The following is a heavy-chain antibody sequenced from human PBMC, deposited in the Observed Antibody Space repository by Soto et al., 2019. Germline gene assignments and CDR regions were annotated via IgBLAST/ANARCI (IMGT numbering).Heavy chain of an antibody. J-gene: IGHJ4*02. CDR3: ATRVLAAAGTNS. D-gene: IGHD6-13*01. Sequence: GGSLRLSCAASGFTFSSYAMHWVRQAPGKGLEWVSAISGSGSSTYYADSVKGRFTISRDNSKNTLYLQMNSLRAEDTAVYYCATRVLAAAGTNSWGQGTLVTVSS. CDR2: ISGSGSST. CDR1: GFTFSSYA. V-gene: IGHV3-23*01.